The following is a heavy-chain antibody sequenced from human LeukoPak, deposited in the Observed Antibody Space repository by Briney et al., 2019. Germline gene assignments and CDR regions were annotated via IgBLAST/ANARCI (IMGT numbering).Heavy chain of an antibody. CDR1: GGSISSYY. J-gene: IGHJ6*02. Sequence: SETLSLTCTGSGGSISSYYWSWIRQTPGKGLEWIGYIYYSGSTNYNPSLKSRVTISVDTSKNQFSLKLNSVTAADTAVYYCARDRITMVRGALRYYGMDVWGQGTTVTVSS. D-gene: IGHD3-10*01. V-gene: IGHV4-59*01. CDR2: IYYSGST. CDR3: ARDRITMVRGALRYYGMDV.